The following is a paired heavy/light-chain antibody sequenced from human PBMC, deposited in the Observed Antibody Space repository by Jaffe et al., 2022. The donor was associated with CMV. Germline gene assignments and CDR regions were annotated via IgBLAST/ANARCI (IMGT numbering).Light chain of an antibody. CDR1: SSDVGGYNY. CDR2: DVS. CDR3: CSYAGSYTV. Sequence: QSALTQPRSVSGSPGQSVTISCTGTSSDVGGYNYVSWYQQHPGKAPKLMIYDVSKRPSGVPDRFSGSKSGNTASLTISGLQAEDEADYYCCSYAGSYTVFGGGTKLTVL. J-gene: IGLJ3*02. V-gene: IGLV2-11*01.
Heavy chain of an antibody. J-gene: IGHJ5*02. V-gene: IGHV5-10-1*03. Sequence: EVQLVQSGAEVKKPGESLRISCKGSGYSFTSYWISWVRQMPGKGLEWMGRIDPSDSYTNYSPSFQGHVTISADKSISTAYLQWSSLKASDTAMYYCARRQKERTDYDFWSGYYTHWFDPWGQGTLVTVSS. CDR3: ARRQKERTDYDFWSGYYTHWFDP. CDR1: GYSFTSYW. CDR2: IDPSDSYT. D-gene: IGHD3-3*01.